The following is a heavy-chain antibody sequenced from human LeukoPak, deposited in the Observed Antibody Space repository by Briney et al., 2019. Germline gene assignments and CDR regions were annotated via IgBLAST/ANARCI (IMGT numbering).Heavy chain of an antibody. Sequence: SQTLSLTCTVSGGSISSSSYYWGWIRQPPGKGLEWIGSIYYSGSTYYNPSLKSRVTISVDTSKNQFSLKLSSVTAADTAVYYCALVLSLPHYYDYYMDVWGKGTTVTVSS. CDR3: ALVLSLPHYYDYYMDV. D-gene: IGHD3-10*01. V-gene: IGHV4-39*01. CDR2: IYYSGST. J-gene: IGHJ6*03. CDR1: GGSISSSSYY.